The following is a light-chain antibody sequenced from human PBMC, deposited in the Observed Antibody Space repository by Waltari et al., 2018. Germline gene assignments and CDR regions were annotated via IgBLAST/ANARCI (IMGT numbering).Light chain of an antibody. J-gene: IGKJ5*01. CDR1: QSFSTY. CDR3: QQRSSGPPVT. CDR2: NAS. V-gene: IGKV3-11*01. Sequence: EVVLTQSPPTLSLSPGERATLSRRPSQSFSTYLAWYQHKPGQPPRLLIFNASYRATGVPTRFSGSGSGTDFTLTISSLEPEDFAVYYCQQRSSGPPVTFGQGTRVEI.